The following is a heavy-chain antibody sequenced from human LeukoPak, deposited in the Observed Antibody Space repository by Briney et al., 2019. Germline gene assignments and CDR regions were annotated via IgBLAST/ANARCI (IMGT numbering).Heavy chain of an antibody. Sequence: GGSLRLSCAASGFSFSTYAMHWVRQGPGKGLEYISSISSNGGSTYYADSVKGRFTISRDNSKNTLFLQMGSLRAEDMAVYYCTRSNNIVGATYFDYWGLGTLVTVSS. CDR3: TRSNNIVGATYFDY. D-gene: IGHD1-26*01. CDR1: GFSFSTYA. V-gene: IGHV3-64*02. CDR2: ISSNGGST. J-gene: IGHJ4*02.